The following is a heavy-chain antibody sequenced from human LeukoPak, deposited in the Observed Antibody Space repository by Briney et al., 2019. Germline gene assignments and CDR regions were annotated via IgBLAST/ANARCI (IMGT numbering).Heavy chain of an antibody. J-gene: IGHJ4*02. CDR1: GFTFSSYA. Sequence: GGSLRRSCAASGFTFSSYAMNWVRQAPGKGLEWVSAISGSGGKTYYAGSVKGRFTISRDNSKTTLYLQMNILRVDDTAVYYCAKETTVTTYGAPFEYWGQGTLVTVSS. D-gene: IGHD4-17*01. CDR3: AKETTVTTYGAPFEY. V-gene: IGHV3-23*01. CDR2: ISGSGGKT.